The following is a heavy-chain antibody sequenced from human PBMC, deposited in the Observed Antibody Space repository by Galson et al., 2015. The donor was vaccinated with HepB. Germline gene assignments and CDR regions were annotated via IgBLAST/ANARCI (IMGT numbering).Heavy chain of an antibody. CDR2: IYWDDDK. J-gene: IGHJ6*02. Sequence: PSLVRPTPPLTLTCTFSGFPLSTRAVGVGWIRQPPGKALEWLAPIYWDDDKLYGPSLKSRLTITKDTSKNQVVLTMTNMDPVDTATYYCAHTREEYCSGGSCYPYYYGMDVWGQGTTVTVSS. CDR1: GFPLSTRAVG. CDR3: AHTREEYCSGGSCYPYYYGMDV. D-gene: IGHD2-15*01. V-gene: IGHV2-5*05.